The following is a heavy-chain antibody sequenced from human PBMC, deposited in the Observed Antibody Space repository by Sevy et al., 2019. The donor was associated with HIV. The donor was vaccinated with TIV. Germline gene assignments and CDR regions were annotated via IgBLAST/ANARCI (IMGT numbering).Heavy chain of an antibody. CDR3: TRDAGTHNWLDP. CDR2: IELRSKNYAT. CDR1: GFTFSDSA. J-gene: IGHJ5*02. V-gene: IGHV3-73*01. Sequence: GGSLRLSCAVSGFTFSDSAVHWVRQASGKGLEWVGRIELRSKNYATSNAESVMGRFTISRDDSANMAYLQMNRLRIEDTAVYYCTRDAGTHNWLDPWGQGTLVTVSS.